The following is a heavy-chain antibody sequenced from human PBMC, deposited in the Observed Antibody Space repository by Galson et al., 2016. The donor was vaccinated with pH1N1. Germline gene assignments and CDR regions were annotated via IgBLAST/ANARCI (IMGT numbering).Heavy chain of an antibody. Sequence: LRLSCAASGFTFRNYGASWVRQAPGKGLEWVSFLSASGGSTYYADSVKGRFAISRNNSKKKLFLQMNSLRAEDAAVYYCAKGTAAIFYYYMDVWGIGTTVTVSS. CDR1: GFTFRNYG. D-gene: IGHD2-2*01. CDR2: LSASGGST. J-gene: IGHJ6*03. CDR3: AKGTAAIFYYYMDV. V-gene: IGHV3-23*01.